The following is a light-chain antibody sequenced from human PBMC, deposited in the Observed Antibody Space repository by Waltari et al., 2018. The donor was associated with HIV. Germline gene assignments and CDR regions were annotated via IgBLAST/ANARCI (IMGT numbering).Light chain of an antibody. CDR1: NSTIRMNN. CDR3: AAWDDSVDGPWV. J-gene: IGLJ3*02. Sequence: QLVLTHPPPASGAPAQRVTISCSASNSTIRMNNVTWYQPLPGPAPTLLINSSVQRPSGVPDRFSGSKSGTSASLAITGLQSEDEADYYCAAWDDSVDGPWVFGGGTRLTVL. V-gene: IGLV1-44*01. CDR2: SSV.